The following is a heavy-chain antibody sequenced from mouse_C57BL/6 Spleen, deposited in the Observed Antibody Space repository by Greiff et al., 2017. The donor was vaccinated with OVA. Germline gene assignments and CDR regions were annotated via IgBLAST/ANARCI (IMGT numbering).Heavy chain of an antibody. V-gene: IGHV1-9*01. Sequence: QVQLKQSGAELMKPGASVKLSCKATGYTFTGYWIEWVKQRPGHGLEWIGEILPGSGSTNYNEKFKGKATFTADTSSNTAYMQLSSLTTEDSAIYYCTRSRYYGSRGYYFDYWGQGTTLTVSS. CDR2: ILPGSGST. CDR1: GYTFTGYW. D-gene: IGHD1-1*01. CDR3: TRSRYYGSRGYYFDY. J-gene: IGHJ2*01.